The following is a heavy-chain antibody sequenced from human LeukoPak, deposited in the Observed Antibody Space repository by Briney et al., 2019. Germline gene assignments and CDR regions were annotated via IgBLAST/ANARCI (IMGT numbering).Heavy chain of an antibody. V-gene: IGHV4-39*07. J-gene: IGHJ4*02. D-gene: IGHD5-24*01. Sequence: SETLSLTCTVSGGSISSSSYYWGWIRQPPGKGLEWIGSIYYSGSTYYNPSLKSRVTISVDTSKNQFSLKLSSVTAADTAVYYCARDFGMATISFQGYWGQGTLVTVSS. CDR3: ARDFGMATISFQGY. CDR2: IYYSGST. CDR1: GGSISSSSYY.